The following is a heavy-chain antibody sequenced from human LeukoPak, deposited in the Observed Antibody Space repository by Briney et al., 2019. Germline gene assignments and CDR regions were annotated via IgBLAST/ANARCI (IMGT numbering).Heavy chain of an antibody. Sequence: PSETLSLTCTVSGGSISSSSYYWGWIRQPPGKGLEWIGSIYYSGSTYYNPSLKSRVTISVDTSKNQFSLKLSSVTAADTAVYYCASLGEMATTWGQGTLVTVSS. CDR3: ASLGEMATT. V-gene: IGHV4-39*01. D-gene: IGHD5-24*01. CDR2: IYYSGST. J-gene: IGHJ4*02. CDR1: GGSISSSSYY.